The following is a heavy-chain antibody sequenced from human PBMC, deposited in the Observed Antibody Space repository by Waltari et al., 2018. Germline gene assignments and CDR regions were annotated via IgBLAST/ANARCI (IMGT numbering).Heavy chain of an antibody. V-gene: IGHV4-59*01. CDR2: IYYSGST. D-gene: IGHD5-12*01. J-gene: IGHJ4*02. Sequence: QVQLQESGPGLVKPSETLSLTCTVSGGSISSYYWSWIRQPPGKGLEWIGYIYYSGSTNHNPALKSRVTISVDTSKNQFSLKLSSVTAADTAVYYCASGRYSGYVNLDYWGQGTLVTVSS. CDR1: GGSISSYY. CDR3: ASGRYSGYVNLDY.